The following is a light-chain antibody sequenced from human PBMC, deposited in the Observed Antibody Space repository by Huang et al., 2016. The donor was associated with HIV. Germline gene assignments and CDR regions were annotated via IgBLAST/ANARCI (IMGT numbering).Light chain of an antibody. J-gene: IGKJ1*01. CDR1: QSVSRN. CDR3: QQYNNWPRT. Sequence: EIVMTQSPATLSGSPGERATLSGRASQSVSRNLAWYQQKPGQAPRLLIYAASTRATGIPARFSGSGSGTEFTLTISSLQSEDFAVYYCQQYNNWPRTFGQGTKVEIK. V-gene: IGKV3-15*01. CDR2: AAS.